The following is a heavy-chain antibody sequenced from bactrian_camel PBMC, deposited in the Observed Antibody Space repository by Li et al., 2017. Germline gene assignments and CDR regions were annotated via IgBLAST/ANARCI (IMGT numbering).Heavy chain of an antibody. J-gene: IGHJ6*01. CDR2: VNRYGIT. D-gene: IGHD1*01. CDR3: AASRWVTWARELLESDFHF. V-gene: IGHV3S53*01. CDR1: GVSIRNSC. Sequence: HVQLVESGGGSVQAGGSLKLSCQNSGVSIRNSCAGWFRQAPGKEREGVAAVNRYGITTYVDSVKGRFTVSHDNANNTLTLQMNNLKPEDTAMYYCAASRWVTWARELLESDFHFWGQGTQVTVS.